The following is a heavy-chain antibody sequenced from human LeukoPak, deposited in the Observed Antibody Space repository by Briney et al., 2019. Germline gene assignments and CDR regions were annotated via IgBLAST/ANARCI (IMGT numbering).Heavy chain of an antibody. CDR1: GGSISSGGHY. CDR2: IYYSGST. D-gene: IGHD4-17*01. V-gene: IGHV4-31*03. CDR3: AREIIGGDYG. J-gene: IGHJ4*02. Sequence: PSQTLSLTCTVSGGSISSGGHYWSWIRQHPGKGLEWIGYIYYSGSTNYNPSLKSRVTISVDTSKNRFSLKLSSVTAADTAVYYCAREIIGGDYGWGQGTLVTVSS.